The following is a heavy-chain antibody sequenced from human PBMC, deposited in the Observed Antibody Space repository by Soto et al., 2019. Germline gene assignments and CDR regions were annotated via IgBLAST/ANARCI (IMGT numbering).Heavy chain of an antibody. CDR2: IIPIFGTA. CDR3: ARTMTTHIAAAGMKPNYYGMDV. CDR1: GGTFSSYA. D-gene: IGHD6-25*01. J-gene: IGHJ6*02. Sequence: SVKVSCKASGGTFSSYAISWVRQAPGQGLEWMGGIIPIFGTANYAQKFQGRVTITADESTSTAYMELSSLRSEDTAVYYCARTMTTHIAAAGMKPNYYGMDVWGQGTTVTVSS. V-gene: IGHV1-69*13.